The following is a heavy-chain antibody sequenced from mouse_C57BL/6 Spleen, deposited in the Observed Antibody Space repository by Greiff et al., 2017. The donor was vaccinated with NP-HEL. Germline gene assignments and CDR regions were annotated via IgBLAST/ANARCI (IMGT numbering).Heavy chain of an antibody. CDR2: IYPRSGNT. D-gene: IGHD1-1*01. V-gene: IGHV1-81*01. CDR3: ARPGSSYNYFDD. J-gene: IGHJ2*01. Sequence: QVQLQQSGAELARPGASVKLSCKASGYTFTSYGISWVKQRTGQGLEWIGEIYPRSGNTYYNEKFTGKATLTADKSSSTAYMELRSLTSEDSAVYVCARPGSSYNYFDDWGQGTTLTVSS. CDR1: GYTFTSYG.